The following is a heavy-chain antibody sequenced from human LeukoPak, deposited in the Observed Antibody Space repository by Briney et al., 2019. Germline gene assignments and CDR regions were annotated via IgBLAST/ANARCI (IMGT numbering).Heavy chain of an antibody. V-gene: IGHV1-46*01. Sequence: ASVKVSCKASGYTFTSYGISWVRQAPGQGLEWLGLITPSGGSTWYAQKFRGRVTMTRDMSTSTHYMELSRLRSEDTAVYYCARDTSVGDYAWWFDPWGQGTLVTVSS. CDR3: ARDTSVGDYAWWFDP. CDR1: GYTFTSYG. CDR2: ITPSGGST. D-gene: IGHD4-23*01. J-gene: IGHJ5*02.